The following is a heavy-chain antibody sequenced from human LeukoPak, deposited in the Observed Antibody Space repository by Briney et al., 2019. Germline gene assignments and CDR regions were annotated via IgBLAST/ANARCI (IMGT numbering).Heavy chain of an antibody. Sequence: SETLSLTCAVYGGSFSGYYWSWIRQPPGKGLEWIGEINHSGSTNYNPSLKSRVTISVDTSKNQFSLKLRSVTAADTAVYSCARLSIAALSSPDYWGQGTLVTVSS. D-gene: IGHD6-6*01. J-gene: IGHJ4*02. CDR2: INHSGST. V-gene: IGHV4-34*01. CDR3: ARLSIAALSSPDY. CDR1: GGSFSGYY.